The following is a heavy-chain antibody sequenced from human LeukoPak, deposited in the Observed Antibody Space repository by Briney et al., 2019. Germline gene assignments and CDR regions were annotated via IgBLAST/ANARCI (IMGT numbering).Heavy chain of an antibody. CDR1: GFTFSSYA. CDR2: ISGSGGST. J-gene: IGHJ4*02. Sequence: HAGGSLRLSCAASGFTFSSYAMSWVRQAPGKGLEWVSAISGSGGSTYYADSVKGRFTISGDNSKNTLYLQMNSLRAEDTALYYCAKGRSSSWYYFDYWGQGTLVTVSS. D-gene: IGHD6-13*01. CDR3: AKGRSSSWYYFDY. V-gene: IGHV3-23*01.